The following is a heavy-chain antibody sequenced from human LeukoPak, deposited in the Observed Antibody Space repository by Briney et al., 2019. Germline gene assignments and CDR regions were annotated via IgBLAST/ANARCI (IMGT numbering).Heavy chain of an antibody. J-gene: IGHJ4*02. CDR2: IYYSGST. CDR1: GGSISGSSYY. D-gene: IGHD1-7*01. CDR3: ARKGETGTTDY. V-gene: IGHV4-39*01. Sequence: TPSETLSLTCTVSGGSISGSSYYWGWIRQPPGKGLEWIGSIYYSGSTYYNPSLKSRVTISVDTSKNQFSLKLSSVTAADTAVYYCARKGETGTTDYWGQGTLVTVSS.